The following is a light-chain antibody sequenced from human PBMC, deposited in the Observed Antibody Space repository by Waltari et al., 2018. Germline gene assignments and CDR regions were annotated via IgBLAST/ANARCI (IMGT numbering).Light chain of an antibody. Sequence: DMQLTQSPATLSPSVGDRVTIPCRASQIISRCLSWYQQKPGRAPKLLIYKALILDPGVPSRFSGSESGTEFTLTISSLQPDDFATYYCQQYNSSSRTFGQGTKVEIK. V-gene: IGKV1-5*03. CDR2: KAL. CDR1: QIISRC. CDR3: QQYNSSSRT. J-gene: IGKJ1*01.